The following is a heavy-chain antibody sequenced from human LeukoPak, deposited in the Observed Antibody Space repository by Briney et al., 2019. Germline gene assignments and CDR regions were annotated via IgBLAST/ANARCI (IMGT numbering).Heavy chain of an antibody. Sequence: GASVKVSCKASGFTFTSSAMQSVRQARGQRLEWIGWIVVGSGNTNYAQKFQERVTITRDMSTSTAYMELSSLRSEDTAVYYCAAVPSYSSGGGYYYYYMDVWGKGTTVTVSS. D-gene: IGHD6-25*01. CDR2: IVVGSGNT. CDR1: GFTFTSSA. CDR3: AAVPSYSSGGGYYYYYMDV. J-gene: IGHJ6*03. V-gene: IGHV1-58*02.